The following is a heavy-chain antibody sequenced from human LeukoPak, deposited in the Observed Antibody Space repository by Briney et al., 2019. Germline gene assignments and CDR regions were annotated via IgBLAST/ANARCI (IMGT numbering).Heavy chain of an antibody. V-gene: IGHV1-24*01. J-gene: IGHJ4*02. Sequence: ASVKVSCKVSGYTLTELSMHWVRQAPGKGLEWMGGFDPEDGETIYAQKFQGRVTMTEDTSTDTAYMELSSLRSEDTAVYYYATDFPKGGSSGYFSGSFDYWGQGTLVTVSS. CDR2: FDPEDGET. CDR1: GYTLTELS. CDR3: ATDFPKGGSSGYFSGSFDY. D-gene: IGHD3-22*01.